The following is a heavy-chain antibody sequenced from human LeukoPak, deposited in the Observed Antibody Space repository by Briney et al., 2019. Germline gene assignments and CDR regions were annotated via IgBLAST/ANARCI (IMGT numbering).Heavy chain of an antibody. J-gene: IGHJ4*02. Sequence: PGGSLRLSCAASGFTFSSYAMHWVRQAPGKGLEWVAVISYDGSNKYYADSVKGRFTISRDNSKNTLYLQMNSLRAEDTAVYYCAKVVKNYYDSMDYWGQGTLVTVSS. CDR2: ISYDGSNK. D-gene: IGHD3-22*01. V-gene: IGHV3-30-3*02. CDR3: AKVVKNYYDSMDY. CDR1: GFTFSSYA.